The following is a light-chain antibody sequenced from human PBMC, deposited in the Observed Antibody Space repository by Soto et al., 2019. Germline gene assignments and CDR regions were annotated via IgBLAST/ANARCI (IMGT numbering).Light chain of an antibody. V-gene: IGKV1-27*01. CDR3: QKYNSAPPT. CDR2: AAS. J-gene: IGKJ2*01. CDR1: QGISNF. Sequence: DIQMTQSPSSLSASVGDRVTITCRASQGISNFLAWYQQKPGKVPKLLIFAASTLQSGVPSRFSGSGSGTDFTLTISSLQPEDVATYYCQKYNSAPPTVGQGTNLQIK.